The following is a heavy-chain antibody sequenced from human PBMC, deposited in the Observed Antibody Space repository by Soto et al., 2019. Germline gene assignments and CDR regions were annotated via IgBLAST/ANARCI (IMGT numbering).Heavy chain of an antibody. CDR1: GFTFTNYA. D-gene: IGHD3-16*01. CDR3: ARGGTKERLIPGTH. Sequence: GGSLRLSCAASGFTFTNYAMHWVRQAPGKGLEWVAIFSYDGSNKYYADSVKGRFTISRDNSKNTVYLQMDSLRDEDTAIYYCARGGTKERLIPGTHWGQGTLVTVSS. CDR2: FSYDGSNK. J-gene: IGHJ4*02. V-gene: IGHV3-30-3*01.